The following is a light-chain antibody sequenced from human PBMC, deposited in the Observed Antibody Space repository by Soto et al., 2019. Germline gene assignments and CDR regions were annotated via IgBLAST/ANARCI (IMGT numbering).Light chain of an antibody. V-gene: IGKV3-15*01. CDR3: QQYNNWLTWT. CDR2: GAS. Sequence: EIVMTQSPATLSVSPGERATLSCRASQSVSSNLAWYQQKPGQAPRLRIYGASTRATAIPARFSGSGSGTDFSLTISSLQTEDFAVDYYQQYNNWLTWTFGQGTKVESK. J-gene: IGKJ1*01. CDR1: QSVSSN.